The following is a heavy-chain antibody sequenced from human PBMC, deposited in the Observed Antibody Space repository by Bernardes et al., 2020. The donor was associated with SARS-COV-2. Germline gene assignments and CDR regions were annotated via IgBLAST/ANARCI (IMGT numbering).Heavy chain of an antibody. CDR1: GGSISSGSHY. CDR3: AREILTGSFFDFYYYGLDV. V-gene: IGHV4-61*02. CDR2: IQTSGYT. Sequence: SETLSLTCTVSGGSISSGSHYWNWIRQPAGKGLEWIGRIQTSGYTNYNPSLKSPVTMSVDTSKNQFSLKLSSVTAADTAVYYCAREILTGSFFDFYYYGLDVWGQGTTVTVS. J-gene: IGHJ6*02. D-gene: IGHD3-9*01.